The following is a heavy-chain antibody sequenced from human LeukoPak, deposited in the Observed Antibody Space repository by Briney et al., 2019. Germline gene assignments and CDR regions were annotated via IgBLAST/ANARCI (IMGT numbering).Heavy chain of an antibody. CDR2: IRYDGSNK. J-gene: IGHJ4*02. Sequence: PGGSLRLSCAGSGFTFNTYGMLWVRQAPGHGPEWVALIRYDGSNKYNADSVKGRFTISRDNSKNTLYLQMNSLRAEDTAVYYCAKDSLVGSYYDFWRGTPSYWGQGTLVTVSS. CDR3: AKDSLVGSYYDFWRGTPSY. V-gene: IGHV3-30*02. CDR1: GFTFNTYG. D-gene: IGHD3-3*01.